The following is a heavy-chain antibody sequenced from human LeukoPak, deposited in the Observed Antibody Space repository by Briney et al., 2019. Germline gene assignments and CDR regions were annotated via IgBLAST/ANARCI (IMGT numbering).Heavy chain of an antibody. J-gene: IGHJ6*03. D-gene: IGHD2-2*01. CDR1: GFTFSHFG. Sequence: GGSLRLSCAASGFTFSHFGMHWVRQAPGKGLEWLAFIQFGGTNKYYADSVQGRFVVSRDNSKNSLFLQINSLRGDDTAVYFCAKGSIPAAITYCMDVWGKGTTVTVSS. V-gene: IGHV3-30*02. CDR3: AKGSIPAAITYCMDV. CDR2: IQFGGTNK.